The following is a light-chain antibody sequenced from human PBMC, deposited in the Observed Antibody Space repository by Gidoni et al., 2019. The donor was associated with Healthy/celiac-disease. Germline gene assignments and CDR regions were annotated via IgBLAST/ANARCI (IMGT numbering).Light chain of an antibody. J-gene: IGKJ4*01. Sequence: DIVLTQSPATLSLSPGERATLACRASQSVSSYLAWYQQNPGQAPRLLIYDASHRATGIPARFSGSGSGTDFTLTSSSLEPEDFAVYYCQQRSNWPPLTFGGGTMVEIK. CDR1: QSVSSY. V-gene: IGKV3-11*01. CDR2: DAS. CDR3: QQRSNWPPLT.